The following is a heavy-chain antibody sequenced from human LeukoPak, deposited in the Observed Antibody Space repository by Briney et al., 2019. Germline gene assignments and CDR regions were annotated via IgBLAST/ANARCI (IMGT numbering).Heavy chain of an antibody. Sequence: GGSLRLSCAASGFTFSSYGMHWVRQAPGKGLEWVAAIWYDGSNKYYADSVKGRFTISRDNSKNTLYLQMNSLRAEDTAVYYCAKVLLVVPAAMYGGSYFDYWGQGTLVTVSS. CDR2: IWYDGSNK. J-gene: IGHJ4*02. D-gene: IGHD2-2*01. CDR3: AKVLLVVPAAMYGGSYFDY. CDR1: GFTFSSYG. V-gene: IGHV3-33*06.